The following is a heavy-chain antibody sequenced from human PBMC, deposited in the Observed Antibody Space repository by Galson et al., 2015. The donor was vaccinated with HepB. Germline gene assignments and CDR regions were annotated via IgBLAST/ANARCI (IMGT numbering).Heavy chain of an antibody. V-gene: IGHV3-11*05. CDR3: ARDAATGKNAFDI. Sequence: SLRLSCAASGFTFSDYYMSWIRQAPGKGLEWVSYISSSSSYTNYADSVKGRFTISRDNAKNSLYLQMNSLRAEDTAVYYCARDAATGKNAFDIWGQGTMVTVSS. CDR2: ISSSSSYT. J-gene: IGHJ3*02. D-gene: IGHD6-25*01. CDR1: GFTFSDYY.